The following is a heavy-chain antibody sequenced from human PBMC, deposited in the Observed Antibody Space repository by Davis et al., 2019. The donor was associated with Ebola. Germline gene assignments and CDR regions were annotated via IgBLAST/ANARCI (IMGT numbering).Heavy chain of an antibody. CDR1: GFTFSSYE. V-gene: IGHV3-48*03. CDR3: AKTYSSSWYSSTARGDY. CDR2: ISSSGSTI. D-gene: IGHD6-13*01. J-gene: IGHJ4*02. Sequence: GGSLRLSCAASGFTFSSYEMNWVRQAPGKGLEWVSYISSSGSTIYYADSVKGRFTISRDNAKNTLYLQMNSLRAEDTAVYYCAKTYSSSWYSSTARGDYWGQGTLVTVSS.